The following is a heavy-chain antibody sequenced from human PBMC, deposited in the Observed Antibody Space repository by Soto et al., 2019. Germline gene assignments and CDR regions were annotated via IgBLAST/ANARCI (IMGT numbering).Heavy chain of an antibody. Sequence: QVQLVESGGGVVQPGRSLRLSCAASGFTFSSYAMHWVRQAPGKGLEWVAVISYDGSNKYYADSVKGRFTISRDNSKNTLYLQMNSLRAADTAVYYCARPTTDYGDYSWRNWYFDLWGRGTLVTVSS. D-gene: IGHD4-17*01. CDR2: ISYDGSNK. CDR3: ARPTTDYGDYSWRNWYFDL. CDR1: GFTFSSYA. J-gene: IGHJ2*01. V-gene: IGHV3-30-3*01.